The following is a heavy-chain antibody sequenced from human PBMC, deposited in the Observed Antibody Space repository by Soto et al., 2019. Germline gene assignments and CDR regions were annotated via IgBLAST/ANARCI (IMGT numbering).Heavy chain of an antibody. CDR2: IRRNAYGGTT. Sequence: PGGSLRLSCTTSGFTFGDYALSWVRQDQGKGPEWVGFIRRNAYGGTTDYAASVKGRFTISRDDSKSIAYLQMNSLRTEDTALYYCTRASSLDFDFWVQGTLVTVSS. CDR1: GFTFGDYA. CDR3: TRASSLDFDF. D-gene: IGHD3-16*01. V-gene: IGHV3-49*04. J-gene: IGHJ4*02.